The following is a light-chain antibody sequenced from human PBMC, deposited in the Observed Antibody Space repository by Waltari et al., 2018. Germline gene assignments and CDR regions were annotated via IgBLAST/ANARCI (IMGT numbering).Light chain of an antibody. CDR1: SGHSTNV. CDR3: ETGGHGTWV. V-gene: IGLV4-69*01. CDR2: VNSDGSP. Sequence: QLVLTQSPSASASLGASVKLTCTLSSGHSTNVIAWHQPQPERGPRYLMKVNSDGSPSKGDEIPDRFSGSSSGAERYLTISSLQSEDEADYYCETGGHGTWVFGGGTKLTVL. J-gene: IGLJ3*02.